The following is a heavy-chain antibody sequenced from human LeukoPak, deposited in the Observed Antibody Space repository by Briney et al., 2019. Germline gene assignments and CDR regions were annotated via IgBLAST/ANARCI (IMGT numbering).Heavy chain of an antibody. V-gene: IGHV1-2*02. J-gene: IGHJ4*02. Sequence: GASVKVSCKASGYTFTGYYMHWVRQTPGQGLEWMGWINAKSGGTNYAQNFQGRVTMTRDTSISTAYMELSGLRSDDRGVYYCVRDAIAAAGTGGWGQGTLVTVSS. CDR3: VRDAIAAAGTGG. D-gene: IGHD6-13*01. CDR2: INAKSGGT. CDR1: GYTFTGYY.